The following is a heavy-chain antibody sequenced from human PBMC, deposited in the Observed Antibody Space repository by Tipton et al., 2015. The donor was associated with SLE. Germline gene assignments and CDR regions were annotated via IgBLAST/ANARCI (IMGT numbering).Heavy chain of an antibody. CDR1: GYTFTSYG. V-gene: IGHV1-69*13. J-gene: IGHJ4*02. CDR3: ARDEEGLWFGELIPSD. Sequence: QSGAEVKKPGASVKVSCKASGYTFTSYGISWVRQAPGQGLEWMGWIIPIFGTANYAQKFQGRVTITADESTSTAYMELSSLRSEDTAVYYCARDEEGLWFGELIPSDWGQGTLVTVSS. D-gene: IGHD3-10*01. CDR2: IIPIFGTA.